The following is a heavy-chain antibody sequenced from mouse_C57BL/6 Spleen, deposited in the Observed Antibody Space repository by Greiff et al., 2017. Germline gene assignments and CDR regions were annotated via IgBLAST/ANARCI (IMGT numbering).Heavy chain of an antibody. D-gene: IGHD3-2*02. V-gene: IGHV14-1*01. J-gene: IGHJ3*01. Sequence: VQLQQSGAELVRPGASVKLSCTASGFNIKDYYMHWVKQRPEQGLEWIGRIDPEDGDTEYAPKFQGKATMTADTSSNTAYLQLSSLTSEDTAVYYCTDVGSSGSWFAYWGQGTLVTVSA. CDR1: GFNIKDYY. CDR2: IDPEDGDT. CDR3: TDVGSSGSWFAY.